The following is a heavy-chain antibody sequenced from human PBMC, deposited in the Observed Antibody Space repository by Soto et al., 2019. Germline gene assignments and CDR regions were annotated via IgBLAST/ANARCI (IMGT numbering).Heavy chain of an antibody. CDR3: AKEFRHDDYSQVFDY. V-gene: IGHV3-23*01. J-gene: IGHJ4*02. D-gene: IGHD4-17*01. CDR1: GFTFTRYA. Sequence: EVQVLESGGGLVQPGGSLRLSCAASGFTFTRYAMTWVRQAPGTGLEWVSDISGSGGTTYYADSVRGRFTISRDNSKNTLYLQMNSLRAEDTAVYYCAKEFRHDDYSQVFDYWGQGTLVTVSS. CDR2: ISGSGGTT.